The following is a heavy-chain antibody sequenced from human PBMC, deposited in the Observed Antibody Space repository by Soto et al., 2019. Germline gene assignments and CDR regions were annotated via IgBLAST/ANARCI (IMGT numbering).Heavy chain of an antibody. J-gene: IGHJ4*02. D-gene: IGHD6-19*01. CDR2: IIPLFGTA. V-gene: IGHV1-69*01. Sequence: QVQLEQSGAEVKQPGSSVRVSCKTSGGTFSTYAINWVRQAPGQGLEWMGAIIPLFGTADYSQKFQGRVTITADESTSTAYMELSSLRSDDTAVYFCASPKGTYSSGYYYFDFWGQGTLVPVSS. CDR3: ASPKGTYSSGYYYFDF. CDR1: GGTFSTYA.